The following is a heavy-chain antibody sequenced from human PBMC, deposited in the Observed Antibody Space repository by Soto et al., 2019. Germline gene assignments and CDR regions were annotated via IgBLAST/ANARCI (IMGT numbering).Heavy chain of an antibody. CDR1: GYALSSYH. V-gene: IGHV1-46*01. CDR2: INPSGVST. J-gene: IGHJ4*02. CDR3: ARALPRSSGYAYGALDY. D-gene: IGHD5-18*01. Sequence: QVQLVQSGAEVKKPGASVRVSCKASGYALSSYHMHWERQAPGQGLEWMGIINPSGVSTAYAQRFQGRLTVTRDTSTSKVYKELSGQRSEDTAVYYCARALPRSSGYAYGALDYWGQGTLVTVSP.